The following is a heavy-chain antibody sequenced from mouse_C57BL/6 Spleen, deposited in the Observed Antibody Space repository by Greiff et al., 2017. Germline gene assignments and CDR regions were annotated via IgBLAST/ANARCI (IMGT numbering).Heavy chain of an antibody. CDR1: GFTFSSYA. CDR2: ISSGGDYI. CDR3: TRDLYSNHWYFDV. V-gene: IGHV5-9-1*02. J-gene: IGHJ1*03. Sequence: EVNVVESGEGLVKPGGSLKLSCAASGFTFSSYAMSWVRQTPEKRLEWVAYISSGGDYIYYADTVKGRFTISRDNARNTLYLQMSSLKSEDTATYYCTRDLYSNHWYFDVWGTGTTVTVSS. D-gene: IGHD2-5*01.